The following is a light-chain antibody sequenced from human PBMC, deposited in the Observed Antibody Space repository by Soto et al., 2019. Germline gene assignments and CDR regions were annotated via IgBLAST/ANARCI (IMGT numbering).Light chain of an antibody. J-gene: IGKJ1*01. CDR2: GAS. V-gene: IGKV3-15*01. CDR3: QQYNNWPQKT. CDR1: QSVSSN. Sequence: EIVMTQSPATLSVSPGERATLSCRASQSVSSNLAWYQQKPGQAPRLLIYGASTRATGIPARFSGSGSGTEFTLTISSLQSEGFAVYYCQQYNNWPQKTFGQGTKVDI.